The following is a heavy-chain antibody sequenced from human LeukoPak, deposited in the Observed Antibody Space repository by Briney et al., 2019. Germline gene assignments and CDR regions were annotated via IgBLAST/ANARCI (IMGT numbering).Heavy chain of an antibody. CDR2: ITGSSGTI. CDR3: VRVRDAYNYFQY. Sequence: PGGSLRLSCAASGFTFSSYSMNWVRQAPGKGLEWVSYITGSSGTIYYAGSVKGRFTISRDNAKNSLFLQMNSLRAEDTAVYYCVRVRDAYNYFQYWGQGTLVTVSS. CDR1: GFTFSSYS. V-gene: IGHV3-48*01. D-gene: IGHD1-14*01. J-gene: IGHJ1*01.